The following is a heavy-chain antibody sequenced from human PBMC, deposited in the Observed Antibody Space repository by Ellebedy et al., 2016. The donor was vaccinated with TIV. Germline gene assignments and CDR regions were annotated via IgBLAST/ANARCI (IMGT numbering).Heavy chain of an antibody. J-gene: IGHJ6*02. D-gene: IGHD3-16*01. CDR3: ARVMMEWLDNLYGMDV. CDR2: LWFDGDNR. V-gene: IGHV3-33*08. CDR1: GFTFGSYG. Sequence: GGSLRLSCAASGFTFGSYGMHWVRQAPGKGLEWVAGLWFDGDNRYYADSVKGRFTISRDNSKNTLYLHMNDLRPEDTAVYSCARVMMEWLDNLYGMDVWGQGTTVTVSS.